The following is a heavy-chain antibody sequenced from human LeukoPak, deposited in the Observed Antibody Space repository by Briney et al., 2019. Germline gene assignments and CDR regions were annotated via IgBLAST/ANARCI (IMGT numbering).Heavy chain of an antibody. V-gene: IGHV4-34*01. CDR3: ARVHQNDYGDY. J-gene: IGHJ4*02. Sequence: SETLSLTCAVYGGSFSGYYWSWIRQPPGKGLEWIGEINHSGSTNYNPSLKSRVTISVDTSKNQFSLKLSSVTAADTAVYYCARVHQNDYGDYWGQGTLVTVSS. CDR2: INHSGST. CDR1: GGSFSGYY.